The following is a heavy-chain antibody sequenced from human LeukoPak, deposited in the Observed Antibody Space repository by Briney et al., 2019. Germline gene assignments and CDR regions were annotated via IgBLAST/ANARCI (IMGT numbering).Heavy chain of an antibody. Sequence: GGSLRLSCAASGFTFSSYAMSWVRQAPGKGQEWVSAISGSGGSTYYADSVKGRFTISRDNSKNTLYLQMNSLRAEDTAVYYCAKDPYVSELTNWFDPWGQGTLVTVSP. D-gene: IGHD1-7*01. CDR1: GFTFSSYA. J-gene: IGHJ5*02. CDR2: ISGSGGST. V-gene: IGHV3-23*01. CDR3: AKDPYVSELTNWFDP.